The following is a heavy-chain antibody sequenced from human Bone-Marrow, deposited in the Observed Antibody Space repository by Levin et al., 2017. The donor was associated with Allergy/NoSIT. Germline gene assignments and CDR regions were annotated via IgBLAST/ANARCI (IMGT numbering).Heavy chain of an antibody. J-gene: IGHJ4*02. V-gene: IGHV3-66*01. D-gene: IGHD2-8*02. Sequence: GGSLRLSCVASGFTVSNNYMRWVRQAPGKGLEWVSLIYSEGTTDYADSVKGRFTISRDKSKNTLYLQMNSLRVEDTAVYYCARDGGVQVGGDYVGQGTLVTVSS. CDR3: ARDGGVQVGGDY. CDR1: GFTVSNNY. CDR2: IYSEGTT.